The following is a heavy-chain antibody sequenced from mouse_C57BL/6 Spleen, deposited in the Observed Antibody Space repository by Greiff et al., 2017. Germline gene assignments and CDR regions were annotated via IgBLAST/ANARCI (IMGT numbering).Heavy chain of an antibody. D-gene: IGHD3-2*02. CDR1: GYSITSGYY. Sequence: VQLKESGPGLVKPSQSLSLTCSVTGYSITSGYYWNWIRQFPGNKLEWMGYISYDGSNNYNPSLKNRISITRDTSKNQFFLKLNSVTTEDTATYYCARQLRLYYFDYWGQGTTLTVSS. CDR2: ISYDGSN. J-gene: IGHJ2*01. V-gene: IGHV3-6*01. CDR3: ARQLRLYYFDY.